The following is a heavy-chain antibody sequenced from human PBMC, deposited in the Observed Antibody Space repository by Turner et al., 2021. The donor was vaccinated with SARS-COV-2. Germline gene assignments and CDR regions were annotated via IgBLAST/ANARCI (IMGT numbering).Heavy chain of an antibody. J-gene: IGHJ4*02. V-gene: IGHV3-64D*06. CDR2: TSSNGGST. CDR1: GFTFSSYA. Sequence: EVQLVESGGGLVQPGGSLRLSCSASGFTFSSYAMHWVRQTPGKGLEYVSATSSNGGSTYYADSVKGRFTISRDNSKNTLYLQMRRLTTEDTAVYYCVKGSYWGQGTLVTVSS. CDR3: VKGSY.